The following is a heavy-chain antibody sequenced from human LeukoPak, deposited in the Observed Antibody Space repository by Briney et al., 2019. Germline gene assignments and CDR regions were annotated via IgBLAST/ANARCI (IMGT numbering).Heavy chain of an antibody. D-gene: IGHD3-22*01. CDR3: ARAPDSSGYYYADY. Sequence: GGSLRLSCAASGFTFSSYSMNWVRQAPGKGLEWVSSISSSSSYIYYADSVKGRFTISRDNAKNSLYLQMNSLRAEDTAVYYCARAPDSSGYYYADYWGRGTLVTVSS. CDR1: GFTFSSYS. J-gene: IGHJ4*02. V-gene: IGHV3-21*01. CDR2: ISSSSSYI.